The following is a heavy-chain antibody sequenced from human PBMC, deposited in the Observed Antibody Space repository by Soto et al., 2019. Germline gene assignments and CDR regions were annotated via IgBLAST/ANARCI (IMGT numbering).Heavy chain of an antibody. Sequence: SVKVSCKASGGTFSSYAISWVRQAPGQGLEWMGGIIPIFGTANYAQKFQGRVTITADESTSTAYMELSSLRSEDTAVYYCARLKLYGSGSYYPYYWGQGTLVTVSS. CDR1: GGTFSSYA. CDR3: ARLKLYGSGSYYPYY. CDR2: IIPIFGTA. J-gene: IGHJ4*02. V-gene: IGHV1-69*13. D-gene: IGHD3-10*01.